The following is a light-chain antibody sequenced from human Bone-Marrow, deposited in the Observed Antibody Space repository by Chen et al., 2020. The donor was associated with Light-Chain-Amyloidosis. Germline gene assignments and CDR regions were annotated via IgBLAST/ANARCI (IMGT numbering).Light chain of an antibody. Sequence: QSVLTQPPSASGTPGPRVTIPCSGSSSNIGSNYVYWYQQLPGTAPKLLIYRNNQRPSGVPDRFSGSKSGTSASLAISGLRSEDEADYYCAAWDDSLSGVFGGGTKLTVL. CDR3: AAWDDSLSGV. V-gene: IGLV1-47*01. CDR2: RNN. CDR1: SSNIGSNY. J-gene: IGLJ3*02.